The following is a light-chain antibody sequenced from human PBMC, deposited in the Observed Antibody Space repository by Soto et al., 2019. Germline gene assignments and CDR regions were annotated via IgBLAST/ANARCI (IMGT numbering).Light chain of an antibody. V-gene: IGKV3-15*01. J-gene: IGKJ1*01. CDR3: QQYNNWPSWT. Sequence: EIMMTESRETLSVCGGGRATLSCRASQSVSSNLAWYQQKPGQAPRLLIYGASTRATGIPARFSGSGSGTEFTLTISSLQSEDFAVYYCQQYNNWPSWTFGQGTKV. CDR1: QSVSSN. CDR2: GAS.